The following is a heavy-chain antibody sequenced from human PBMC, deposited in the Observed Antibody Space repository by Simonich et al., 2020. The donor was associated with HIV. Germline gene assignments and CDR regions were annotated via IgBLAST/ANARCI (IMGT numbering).Heavy chain of an antibody. CDR1: GFTFSKYW. V-gene: IGHV3-74*01. Sequence: EYGGGLVQPGASLRLSCAASGFTFSKYWMQWVRQTPGKGLVWVSRINSDGSSTSYADSVKGRFTISRDNAKNSLYLQMNSLRAEDTAVYYCARDRSSGWSHNWFDPWGQGILVTVSS. CDR2: INSDGSST. CDR3: ARDRSSGWSHNWFDP. J-gene: IGHJ5*02. D-gene: IGHD6-19*01.